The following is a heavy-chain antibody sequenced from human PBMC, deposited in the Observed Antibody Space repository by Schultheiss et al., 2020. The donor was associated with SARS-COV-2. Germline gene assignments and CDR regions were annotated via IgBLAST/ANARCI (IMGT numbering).Heavy chain of an antibody. J-gene: IGHJ5*02. V-gene: IGHV4-39*02. CDR3: ARDKGAVALRPGWFDP. Sequence: SETLSLTCTVSGGSISSSSYYWGWIRQPPGKGLEWIGSIYYSGSTYYNPSLKSRVTISVDTSKNQFSLKLSSVTAADTAVYYCARDKGAVALRPGWFDPWGQGTLVTVSS. D-gene: IGHD6-19*01. CDR2: IYYSGST. CDR1: GGSISSSSYY.